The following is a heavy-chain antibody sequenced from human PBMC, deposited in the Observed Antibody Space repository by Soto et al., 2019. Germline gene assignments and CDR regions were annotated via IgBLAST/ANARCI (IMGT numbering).Heavy chain of an antibody. CDR1: GDSISTTTSY. D-gene: IGHD6-13*01. CDR3: ARRSGSNWYYYYYGMDV. CDR2: IHYSGTT. V-gene: IGHV4-39*01. Sequence: SETLSLTCTVSGDSISTTTSYWGWIRQPPGKGLEWIGSIHYSGTTYYNPSLKSRVTISVDTSKNQFSLKLSSVTAADTAIYYCARRSGSNWYYYYYGMDVWGQGTPVTVSS. J-gene: IGHJ6*02.